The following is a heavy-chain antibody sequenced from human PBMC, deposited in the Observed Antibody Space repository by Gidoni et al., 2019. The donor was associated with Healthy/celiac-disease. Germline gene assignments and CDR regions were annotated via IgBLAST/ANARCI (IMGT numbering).Heavy chain of an antibody. D-gene: IGHD6-13*01. J-gene: IGHJ4*02. CDR1: GYTFTSYG. Sequence: QVQLVQSGPEVQKPGAAGKVSCKASGYTFTSYGIHWVRQAPGQGLEWMGWISPYNGNTNYAQKLQGRVTMTTDTSTNTAYMEVRILKSDDTAVYYCAMYIAADYWGQGTLVTVSS. CDR3: AMYIAADY. V-gene: IGHV1-18*01. CDR2: ISPYNGNT.